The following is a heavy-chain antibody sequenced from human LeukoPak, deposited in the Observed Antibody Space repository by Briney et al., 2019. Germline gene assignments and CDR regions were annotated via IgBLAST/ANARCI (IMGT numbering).Heavy chain of an antibody. D-gene: IGHD5-24*01. J-gene: IGHJ4*02. CDR3: AKGDSGYNYRYFDY. CDR1: GFSFGGHA. V-gene: IGHV3-23*01. CDR2: VSGSGATP. Sequence: GGSLRLACEASGFSFGGHAMTWVRQTPGKGLEWVTGVSGSGATPFYADSVKGRFTISRDNSKNTVSLQMNSLRPDDTAVYYCAKGDSGYNYRYFDYWGQRTLVTVSS.